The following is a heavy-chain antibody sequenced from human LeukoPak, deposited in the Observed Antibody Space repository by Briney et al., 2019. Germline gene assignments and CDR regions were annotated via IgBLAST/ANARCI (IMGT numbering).Heavy chain of an antibody. V-gene: IGHV3-23*01. CDR3: AKDPYYDFWSGFILDY. J-gene: IGHJ4*02. CDR1: GFTFSSYA. Sequence: PGGSLRLSCAASGFTFSSYAMSWVRQAPGKGLEWVSAISGSGGSTCYADSVKGRFTISRDNSKNTLYLQMNSLRAEDTAVYYCAKDPYYDFWSGFILDYWGQGTLVTVSS. D-gene: IGHD3-3*01. CDR2: ISGSGGST.